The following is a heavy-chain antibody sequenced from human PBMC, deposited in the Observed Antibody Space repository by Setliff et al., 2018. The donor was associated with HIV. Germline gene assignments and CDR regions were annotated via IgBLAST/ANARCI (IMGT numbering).Heavy chain of an antibody. Sequence: PGGSLRLSCAASGFTFSSYSMNWVRQAPGKGLEWVSYISSSSSTIYYADSVKGRFTISRDNAKNSLYLQMNSLRAEDTAMYYCAKDRHGDYFHYWGQGTLVTVSS. D-gene: IGHD4-17*01. J-gene: IGHJ4*02. V-gene: IGHV3-48*04. CDR2: ISSSSSTI. CDR1: GFTFSSYS. CDR3: AKDRHGDYFHY.